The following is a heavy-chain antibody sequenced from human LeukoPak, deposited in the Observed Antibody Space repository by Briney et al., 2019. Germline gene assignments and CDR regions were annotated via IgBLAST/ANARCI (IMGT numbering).Heavy chain of an antibody. Sequence: TGGSLRLSCAASGFTFSSYGMHWVRQAPGKGLEWVAFIRYDGSNKYYADSVKGRFTISRDNSKNTLYLQMNSLRAEDTAVYYCARDKIVGATQFDYWGQGTLVTVSS. CDR3: ARDKIVGATQFDY. J-gene: IGHJ4*02. CDR1: GFTFSSYG. V-gene: IGHV3-30*02. D-gene: IGHD1-26*01. CDR2: IRYDGSNK.